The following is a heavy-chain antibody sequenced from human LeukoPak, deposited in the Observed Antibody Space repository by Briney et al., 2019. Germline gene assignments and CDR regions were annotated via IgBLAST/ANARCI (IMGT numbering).Heavy chain of an antibody. CDR2: IRYDGSNK. J-gene: IGHJ6*02. CDR3: AKDFVPPLLWFGELLENYYGMDV. Sequence: GGSLRLSCAASGFTFSSYGMHWVRQAPGKGLEWVAFIRYDGSNKYYADSVKGRFIISRDNSKNTLYLQMNSLRAEDTAVYYCAKDFVPPLLWFGELLENYYGMDVWGQGTTVTVSS. V-gene: IGHV3-30*02. D-gene: IGHD3-10*01. CDR1: GFTFSSYG.